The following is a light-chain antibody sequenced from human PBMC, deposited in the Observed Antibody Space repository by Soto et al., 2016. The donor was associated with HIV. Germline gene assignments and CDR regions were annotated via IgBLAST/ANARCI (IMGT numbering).Light chain of an antibody. V-gene: IGKV1-39*01. CDR1: QGISHL. CDR2: RAS. CDR3: QQSYSNILYT. J-gene: IGKJ2*01. Sequence: DIQMTQSPSSLSASIGDRVTITCRASQGISHLLNWYQHKPGKAPKLLIYRASSLESGVPSRFSGSGSGTDFTLTISSLQPEDFATYYCQQSYSNILYTFGQGTKLEIK.